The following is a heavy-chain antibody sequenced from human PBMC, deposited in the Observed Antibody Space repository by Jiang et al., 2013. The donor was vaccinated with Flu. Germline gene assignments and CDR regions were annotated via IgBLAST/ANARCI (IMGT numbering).Heavy chain of an antibody. Sequence: SQTLSLTCAISGDSVSSNSAAWNWIRQSPSRGLEWLGRTYYRSKWYNDYAVSVKSRITINPDTSKNQFSLQLNSVTPEDTAVYYCARGSSPPGSSGYYYYYYGMDVWGQGTRSPSP. CDR3: ARGSSPPGSSGYYYYYYGMDV. J-gene: IGHJ6*02. CDR2: TYYRSKWYN. CDR1: GDSVSSNSAA. V-gene: IGHV6-1*01. D-gene: IGHD3-22*01.